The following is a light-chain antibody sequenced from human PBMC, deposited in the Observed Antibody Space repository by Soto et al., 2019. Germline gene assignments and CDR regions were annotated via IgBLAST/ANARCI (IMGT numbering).Light chain of an antibody. Sequence: EIVLTQSPGTLSLSPGETATLSCRASQSLTSSYLAWYQQRPGQAPSLLIYGVSSRATGIPDRFSGSGSGTDFTLTITRLEPEDFAVYYCQHYGYSLWTFGQGTTVDLK. V-gene: IGKV3-20*01. CDR3: QHYGYSLWT. CDR1: QSLTSSY. CDR2: GVS. J-gene: IGKJ1*01.